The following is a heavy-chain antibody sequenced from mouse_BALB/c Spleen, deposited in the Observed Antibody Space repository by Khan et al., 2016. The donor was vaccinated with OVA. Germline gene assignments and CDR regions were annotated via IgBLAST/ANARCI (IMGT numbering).Heavy chain of an antibody. CDR3: ARIDGGDFDY. V-gene: IGHV3-2*02. J-gene: IGHJ2*01. D-gene: IGHD2-3*01. CDR1: GYSITSDYA. Sequence: QLEESGPGLVKPSQSLSLTCTVTGYSITSDYAWNWIRQFPGNKLEWMGHISYSGNTKYNPSLKSRISITRDTSKTQFFLQLNSVTTEDTATYDCARIDGGDFDYWGQGTTLTVSS. CDR2: ISYSGNT.